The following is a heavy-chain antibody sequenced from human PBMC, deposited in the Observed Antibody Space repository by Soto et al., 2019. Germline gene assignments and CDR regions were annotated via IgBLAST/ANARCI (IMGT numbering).Heavy chain of an antibody. CDR1: GDSVSSGLSY. CDR2: IYYSGYN. CDR3: VRQHSADCSGGVCFHAVDV. D-gene: IGHD2-21*02. J-gene: IGHJ3*01. Sequence: QVHLQESGPGLVKPSETLTLTCSVSGDSVSSGLSYWGCVRQPPGKAPEWIGYIYYSGYNTYNPTLERRATISIETSKNTVSLKVNSVTAADTSVFYCVRQHSADCSGGVCFHAVDVWGQGPVVIVSS. V-gene: IGHV4-61*01.